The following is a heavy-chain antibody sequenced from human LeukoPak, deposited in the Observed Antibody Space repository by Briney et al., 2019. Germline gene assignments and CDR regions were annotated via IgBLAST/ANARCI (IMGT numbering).Heavy chain of an antibody. V-gene: IGHV3-23*01. CDR1: GFTFSSYA. D-gene: IGHD3-22*01. Sequence: RGSLRLSCAASGFTFSSYAMSWVRQAPGKGLEWVSVISGSGGSTYYADSVKGRFTISRDNSKNTLYLQMNSLRAEDTAVYYCAKAAVYDSSGYYYWGQGTLVTVSS. CDR2: ISGSGGST. J-gene: IGHJ4*02. CDR3: AKAAVYDSSGYYY.